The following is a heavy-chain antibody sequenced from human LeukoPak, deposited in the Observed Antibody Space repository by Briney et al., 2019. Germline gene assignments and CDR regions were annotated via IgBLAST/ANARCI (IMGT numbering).Heavy chain of an antibody. J-gene: IGHJ3*02. Sequence: ASVKVSCRASGYTFSVYYIHWMRQAPGQGLEWMGWISANNGDTKYAQKIQGRVTMTTDTSASTAYMELRSLRSDDTAMYYCARDLYYDSSAYYYDAFDIWGQGTMVTVSS. CDR3: ARDLYYDSSAYYYDAFDI. V-gene: IGHV1-18*04. CDR1: GYTFSVYY. D-gene: IGHD3-22*01. CDR2: ISANNGDT.